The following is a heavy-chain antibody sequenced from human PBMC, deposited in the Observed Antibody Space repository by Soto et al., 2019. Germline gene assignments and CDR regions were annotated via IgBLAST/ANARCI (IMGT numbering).Heavy chain of an antibody. Sequence: SGPTLVKPTQTLTLTCTFSGFSLSTSGVGVGWIRQPPGKALEWLALIYWNDDKRYSPSLKSRLTITKDTSKNQVVLTMTNMDPVDTATYYCAHSSGDGYSPSPFDYWGQGTLVTVSS. CDR1: GFSLSTSGVG. D-gene: IGHD4-4*01. CDR2: IYWNDDK. CDR3: AHSSGDGYSPSPFDY. V-gene: IGHV2-5*01. J-gene: IGHJ4*02.